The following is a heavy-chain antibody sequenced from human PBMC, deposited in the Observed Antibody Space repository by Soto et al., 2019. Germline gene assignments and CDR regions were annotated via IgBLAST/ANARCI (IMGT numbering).Heavy chain of an antibody. CDR2: ISGSGDST. CDR3: AKENADYYGTSGLVDY. CDR1: GFTFSRYA. V-gene: IGHV3-23*01. Sequence: GGSLRLSCAASGFTFSRYAMGWVRQAPGKGLEWVSAISGSGDSTYYVDSVKGRFTISRDNSKNTLYLQMNSLRAEDTAVYYCAKENADYYGTSGLVDYRGQGTLVTVSS. D-gene: IGHD3-22*01. J-gene: IGHJ4*02.